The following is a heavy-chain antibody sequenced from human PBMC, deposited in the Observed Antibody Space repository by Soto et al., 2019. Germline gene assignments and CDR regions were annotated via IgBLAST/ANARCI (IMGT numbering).Heavy chain of an antibody. CDR2: NNPKSGGA. D-gene: IGHD2-8*01. V-gene: IGHV1-2*04. CDR3: ARGDSTDCSNGVCSFFHSHDMDV. Sequence: ASVKVSCKASGYSFTDYHIHWVRRAPGQGLEWLGRNNPKSGGASTAQKFQGWVTMTTDTSISTASMELTRLTSDDTAIYYCARGDSTDCSNGVCSFFHSHDMDVWGQGTTVTVSS. J-gene: IGHJ6*02. CDR1: GYSFTDYH.